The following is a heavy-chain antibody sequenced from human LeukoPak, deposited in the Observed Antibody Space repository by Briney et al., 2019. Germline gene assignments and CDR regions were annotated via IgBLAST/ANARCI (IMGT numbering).Heavy chain of an antibody. J-gene: IGHJ5*02. V-gene: IGHV3-9*01. CDR3: ARVGATMIVVVNWFDP. D-gene: IGHD3-22*01. CDR2: ISWNSGRI. Sequence: PGRSLRLSCAASGFTFDDYAMHWVRQGPGKGLEWVPGISWNSGRIGYADSVKGRITISGDNAKNSLYLQMNSLRAEDTAVYYCARVGATMIVVVNWFDPWGQGTLVTVSS. CDR1: GFTFDDYA.